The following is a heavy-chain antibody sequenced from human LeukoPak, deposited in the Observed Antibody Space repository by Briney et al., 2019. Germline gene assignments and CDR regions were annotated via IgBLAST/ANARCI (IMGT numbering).Heavy chain of an antibody. Sequence: ASVKVSCKASGYTFSDYYMHWVRQAPGQGLELMGRINSKSGGTNYAQNFQGRVTMTRDTSISTAYMELSRLRSDDTAVYWCARSRSGGENWFDPWGQGTLVTVSS. CDR2: INSKSGGT. CDR1: GYTFSDYY. V-gene: IGHV1-2*06. CDR3: ARSRSGGENWFDP. J-gene: IGHJ5*02. D-gene: IGHD2-15*01.